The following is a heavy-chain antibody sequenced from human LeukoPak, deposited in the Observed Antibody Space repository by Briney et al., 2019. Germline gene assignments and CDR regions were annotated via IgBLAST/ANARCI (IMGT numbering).Heavy chain of an antibody. Sequence: GASVKVSCKASGYTFTSYYMHWVRQAPGQGLEWMGIINPSGGSTSYAQKFQGRVTMTRDTSTSTVYMELSSLRSEDTAVYYCARVGVTIVARAPHYYFDYWGQGTLVTVSS. D-gene: IGHD5-12*01. J-gene: IGHJ4*02. V-gene: IGHV1-46*01. CDR1: GYTFTSYY. CDR3: ARVGVTIVARAPHYYFDY. CDR2: INPSGGST.